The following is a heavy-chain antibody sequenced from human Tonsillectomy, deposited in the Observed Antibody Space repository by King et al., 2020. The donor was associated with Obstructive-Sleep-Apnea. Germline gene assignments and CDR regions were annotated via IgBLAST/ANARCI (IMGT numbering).Heavy chain of an antibody. CDR1: GVTFSNAW. V-gene: IGHV3-15*04. CDR3: TTEPIGWIMS. CDR2: IVSKTDGGTT. D-gene: IGHD2-2*03. J-gene: IGHJ4*02. Sequence: VQLVESGGGLVKPGGSLRLSCTASGVTFSNAWMNWVRQAPGKGLEWVGRIVSKTDGGTTDYAAPVKGRFTISRDDSKNTLYLQMSSLETEDTAVDYCTTEPIGWIMSWGQGTLVTVSS.